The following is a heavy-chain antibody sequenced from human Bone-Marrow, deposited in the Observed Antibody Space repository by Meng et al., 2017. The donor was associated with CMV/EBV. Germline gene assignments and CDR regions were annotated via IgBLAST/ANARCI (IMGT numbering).Heavy chain of an antibody. J-gene: IGHJ4*02. Sequence: EVQLVESGGGLIQPGGSLILSCAASGVTVSSNYMSWVRQAPGKGLEWVSVIYSGGSTYYADSVKGRFTISRDNSKNTLYLQMNSLRAEDTAVYYCARPRGYSYGGLDYWGQGTLVTVSS. CDR1: GVTVSSNY. V-gene: IGHV3-53*01. CDR3: ARPRGYSYGGLDY. CDR2: IYSGGST. D-gene: IGHD5-18*01.